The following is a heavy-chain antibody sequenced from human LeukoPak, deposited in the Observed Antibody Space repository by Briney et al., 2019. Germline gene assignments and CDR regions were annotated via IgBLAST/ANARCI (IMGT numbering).Heavy chain of an antibody. J-gene: IGHJ4*02. D-gene: IGHD3-10*01. Sequence: PGGSLRLSCAASGFTFSAYWMSWVRQAPGKGLEWVANIKVDGSEKYYVDSVKGRFTIPRDNTKNSEYLQMNSLRAEGTAVYFFASLAAYYYGSGSSDWGQGTLVTVSS. CDR2: IKVDGSEK. CDR1: GFTFSAYW. CDR3: ASLAAYYYGSGSSD. V-gene: IGHV3-7*01.